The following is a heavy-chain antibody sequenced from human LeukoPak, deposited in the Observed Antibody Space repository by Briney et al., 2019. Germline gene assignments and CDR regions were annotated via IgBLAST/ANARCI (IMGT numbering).Heavy chain of an antibody. CDR3: VRDAQRGFDYSNSLRY. Sequence: PGRSLRLSCAASGFIYSHYGMHWVRQAPGKGLDWVAVIWSDGTNSFYAGSVKGRFTISRDNSQRTLFLQMNSLRVEDTAMYYCVRDAQRGFDYSNSLRYWGHGTLVTVSS. CDR2: IWSDGTNS. CDR1: GFIYSHYG. J-gene: IGHJ4*01. D-gene: IGHD4-11*01. V-gene: IGHV3-33*08.